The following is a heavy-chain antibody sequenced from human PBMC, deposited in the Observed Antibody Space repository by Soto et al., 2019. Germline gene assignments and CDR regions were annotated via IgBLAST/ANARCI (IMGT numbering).Heavy chain of an antibody. V-gene: IGHV3-21*01. D-gene: IGHD3-3*01. CDR2: ISSSSSYI. J-gene: IGHJ4*02. CDR1: GFTFSSYS. Sequence: GGSLRLSCAASGFTFSSYSMNWVRQAPGKGLEWVSSISSSSSYIYYADSVKGRFTISRDNAKNSLYLQMNSLRAEDTAVYYCARGVGGFWVYDFWSGYYNAPFDYWGQGTLVTVSS. CDR3: ARGVGGFWVYDFWSGYYNAPFDY.